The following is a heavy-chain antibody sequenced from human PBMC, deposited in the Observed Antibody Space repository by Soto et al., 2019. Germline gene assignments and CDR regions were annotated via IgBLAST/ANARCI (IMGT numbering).Heavy chain of an antibody. CDR2: IYYTGST. CDR1: GGSISSGGYY. D-gene: IGHD1-20*01. J-gene: IGHJ4*02. V-gene: IGHV4-31*03. CDR3: ATVGGNWNYVDH. Sequence: SETLSLTCTVSGGSISSGGYYWSWIRRHPEKGLEWIGYIYYTGSTYYNPSLKSRVTMSVDTSKNQFSLKLSSVTAADTAIYYCATVGGNWNYVDHWGQGTLVTVSS.